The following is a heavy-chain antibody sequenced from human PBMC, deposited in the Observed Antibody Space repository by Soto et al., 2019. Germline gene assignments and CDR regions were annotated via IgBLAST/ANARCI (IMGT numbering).Heavy chain of an antibody. D-gene: IGHD2-2*02. J-gene: IGHJ6*02. Sequence: PSETLSLTCAVYGGSFSGYYWSWIRQPPGKGLEWIGEINHSGSTNYNPSLKSRVTISVDTSKNQFSLKLSSVTAADTAVYYCARDRRWGYCSSTSCYTRLAAAGTGYYGMDVWGQGTTVTVS. CDR3: ARDRRWGYCSSTSCYTRLAAAGTGYYGMDV. CDR1: GGSFSGYY. CDR2: INHSGST. V-gene: IGHV4-34*01.